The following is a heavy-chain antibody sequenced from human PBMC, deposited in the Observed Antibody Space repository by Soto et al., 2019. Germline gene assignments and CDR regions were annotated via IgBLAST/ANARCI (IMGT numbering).Heavy chain of an antibody. V-gene: IGHV5-51*01. J-gene: IGHJ5*02. CDR3: ARHGFYGDYSSNYFDP. D-gene: IGHD4-17*01. Sequence: SGESLKISCQGSGYSFTNYWIAWMRQMPGEGLEYMGIIYPSDSTARYSPSFQGQVTFSVDKSISTAYLQWNSLKASDTAMYYCARHGFYGDYSSNYFDPWGQGTLVTVSS. CDR1: GYSFTNYW. CDR2: IYPSDSTA.